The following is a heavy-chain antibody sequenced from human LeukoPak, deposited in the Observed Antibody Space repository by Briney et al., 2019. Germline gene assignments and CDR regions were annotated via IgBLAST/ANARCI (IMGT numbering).Heavy chain of an antibody. J-gene: IGHJ4*02. CDR2: ISGSGGST. Sequence: GGSLRLSCAASGFTFSSYAISWVRQAPGKGLEWCSAISGSGGSTYYADSVKGRFTISRDNSKNTLYLQMNSLRAEDTAVYYCAKVEASYGDYYFDYWGQGTLVTVSS. CDR1: GFTFSSYA. CDR3: AKVEASYGDYYFDY. V-gene: IGHV3-23*01. D-gene: IGHD4-17*01.